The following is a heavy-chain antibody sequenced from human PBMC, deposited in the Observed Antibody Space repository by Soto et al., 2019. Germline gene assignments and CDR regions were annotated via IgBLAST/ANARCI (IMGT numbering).Heavy chain of an antibody. CDR1: GFTVSKSY. CDR3: VRDRFTIFGVAENRFDP. CDR2: VYSGAST. J-gene: IGHJ5*02. V-gene: IGHV3-66*01. Sequence: EVQLVESGGGLVQPGGSLRLSCAASGFTVSKSYMSWIRQAPGKGLEWLSIVYSGASTYYAGSVKGRFTISRDSSKNTIYLQMNSLGADDTAVYYCVRDRFTIFGVAENRFDPWGQGTLVTVSS. D-gene: IGHD3-3*01.